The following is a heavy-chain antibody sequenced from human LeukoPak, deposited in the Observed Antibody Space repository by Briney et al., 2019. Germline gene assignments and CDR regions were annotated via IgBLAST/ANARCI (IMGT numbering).Heavy chain of an antibody. CDR3: ARHFRSNGDFGPPDY. CDR2: IYIGDSDT. D-gene: IGHD4-17*01. J-gene: IGHJ4*02. Sequence: GESLKISRKASGYIFTTYWIAWVRQMPGKGLEWMGIIYIGDSDTRYSPSFQGQVTISADKSISTAYLQWSSLKASDTAMYYCARHFRSNGDFGPPDYWGQGTLVTVSS. CDR1: GYIFTTYW. V-gene: IGHV5-51*01.